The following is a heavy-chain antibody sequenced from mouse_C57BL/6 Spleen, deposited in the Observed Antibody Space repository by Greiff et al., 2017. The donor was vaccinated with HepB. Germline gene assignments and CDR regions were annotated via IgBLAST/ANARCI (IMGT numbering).Heavy chain of an antibody. Sequence: QVQLQQSGAELARPGASVKMSCKASGYTFTSYTMHWVKQRPGQGLEWIGYINPSSGYTKYNQKFKDKATLTADKSSSTAYMQLSSLTSEDSAVYYCARPVYDGYSWFAYWGQGTLVTVSA. CDR2: INPSSGYT. J-gene: IGHJ3*01. CDR3: ARPVYDGYSWFAY. V-gene: IGHV1-4*01. D-gene: IGHD2-3*01. CDR1: GYTFTSYT.